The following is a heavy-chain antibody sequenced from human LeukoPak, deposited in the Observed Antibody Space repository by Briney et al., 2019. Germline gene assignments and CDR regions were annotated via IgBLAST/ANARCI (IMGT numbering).Heavy chain of an antibody. J-gene: IGHJ4*02. CDR1: GFTLSSYA. Sequence: GRSLRLSCAASGFTLSSYAMHWVRQAPGKGLEWVAVISYDGSNKYYADSVKGRFTISRDNSKNTLYLQMNSLRAEDTAVYYCARKGYCSSTSCYLDYWGQGTLVTVSS. D-gene: IGHD2-2*01. V-gene: IGHV3-30-3*01. CDR2: ISYDGSNK. CDR3: ARKGYCSSTSCYLDY.